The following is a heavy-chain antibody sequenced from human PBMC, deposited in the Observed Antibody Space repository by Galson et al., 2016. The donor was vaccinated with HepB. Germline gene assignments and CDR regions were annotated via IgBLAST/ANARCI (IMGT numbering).Heavy chain of an antibody. CDR1: GFAFSRYG. CDR3: ARDSFTIFGVTPNWFDP. Sequence: LRLSCAASGFAFSRYGMHWVRQAPGKGLEWVAVILYDGSKKYYADSVRGRFTISRDNSKNTLYLQMNSLRAEDTAVYYCARDSFTIFGVTPNWFDPWGQGTLVTVSS. J-gene: IGHJ5*02. V-gene: IGHV3-33*01. CDR2: ILYDGSKK. D-gene: IGHD3-3*01.